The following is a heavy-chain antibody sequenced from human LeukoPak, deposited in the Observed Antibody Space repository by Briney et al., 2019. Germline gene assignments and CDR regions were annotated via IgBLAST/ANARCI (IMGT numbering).Heavy chain of an antibody. D-gene: IGHD5-12*01. CDR2: ISYSGST. CDR3: ARGGSGYALNWFDP. V-gene: IGHV4-59*01. CDR1: GGSIGSYY. Sequence: PSETLSLTCTVSGGSIGSYYWSWIRQPPGKGLEWIGHISYSGSTNYNPSLKSRVTISVDTSKIQFSLKLSSVTAADTAVYYCARGGSGYALNWFDPWGQGTLVTVSS. J-gene: IGHJ5*02.